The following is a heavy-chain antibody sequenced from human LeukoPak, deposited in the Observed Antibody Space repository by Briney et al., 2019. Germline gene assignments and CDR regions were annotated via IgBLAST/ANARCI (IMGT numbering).Heavy chain of an antibody. J-gene: IGHJ4*02. V-gene: IGHV3-7*01. CDR3: ARDVWTGVAVSDY. Sequence: GGSLRLSCVASGFAFSSYWMTWVRQAPGKGLEWLANIKEDGSIQYYLDSVRGRFTISRDNAKTSVYLQLNSLRADDTAVYYCARDVWTGVAVSDYWGRGTLVTVSS. CDR2: IKEDGSIQ. CDR1: GFAFSSYW. D-gene: IGHD6-19*01.